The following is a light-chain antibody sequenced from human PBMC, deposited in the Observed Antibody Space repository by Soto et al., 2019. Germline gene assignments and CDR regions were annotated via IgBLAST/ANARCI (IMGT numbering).Light chain of an antibody. Sequence: DIQITQSPSALSASVGDRVTITCRASQSISSWLAWYQQKPGKAPKLLIYDASSLESGVPSRFSGSGSGTEFTLTISSLQPDDFATYYCQQYISYSWTFGQGTKVDIK. CDR2: DAS. J-gene: IGKJ1*01. CDR3: QQYISYSWT. V-gene: IGKV1-5*01. CDR1: QSISSW.